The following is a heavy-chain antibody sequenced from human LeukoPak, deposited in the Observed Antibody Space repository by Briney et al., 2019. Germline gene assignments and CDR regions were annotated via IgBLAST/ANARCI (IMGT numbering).Heavy chain of an antibody. Sequence: GASVKVSCKASGYTFTSYAMNWVRQAPGQGLEWMGWINTNTGNPTYAQGFTGRFVFSLDTSVGTAYLQISSLKAEDTAVYYCAREDSSGWYLGSYYYYMDVWGKGTTVTVSS. V-gene: IGHV7-4-1*02. CDR3: AREDSSGWYLGSYYYYMDV. CDR2: INTNTGNP. CDR1: GYTFTSYA. J-gene: IGHJ6*03. D-gene: IGHD6-19*01.